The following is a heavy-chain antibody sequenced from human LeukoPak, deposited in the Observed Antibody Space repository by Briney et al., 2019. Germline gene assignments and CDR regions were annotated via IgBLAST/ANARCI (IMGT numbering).Heavy chain of an antibody. V-gene: IGHV3-11*05. CDR2: ISIGSTYT. CDR1: GFTFSDHY. D-gene: IGHD4-23*01. Sequence: GGSLRLSCEVSGFTFSDHYMSWIRQAPGKRRKGVSYISIGSTYTNYTDSVEERFNISRDNAKNSLYLQMNSLRAEDTAVYYCARGDYGGDYFDYWGQGTLVTVSS. CDR3: ARGDYGGDYFDY. J-gene: IGHJ4*02.